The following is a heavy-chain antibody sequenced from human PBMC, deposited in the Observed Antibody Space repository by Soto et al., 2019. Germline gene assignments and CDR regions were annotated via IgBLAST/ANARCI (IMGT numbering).Heavy chain of an antibody. Sequence: SVKIYCKSSGGSFSSYAISWVRQAPGQGLEWMGGIIPIFGTANYAQKFQGRVTITADESTSTAYMELSSLRSEDTAVYYCAKSIAAQVFDYWGQGTLVTVSS. D-gene: IGHD6-6*01. J-gene: IGHJ4*02. CDR3: AKSIAAQVFDY. CDR1: GGSFSSYA. CDR2: IIPIFGTA. V-gene: IGHV1-69*13.